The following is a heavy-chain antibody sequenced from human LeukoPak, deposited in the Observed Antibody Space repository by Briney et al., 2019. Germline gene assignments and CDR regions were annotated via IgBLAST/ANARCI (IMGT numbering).Heavy chain of an antibody. J-gene: IGHJ4*02. D-gene: IGHD2-2*01. CDR2: ISGSGGST. Sequence: GGSLRLSCAASGFTFSSYAMSWVRQAPGKGLEWVSAISGSGGSTYYADSVKGRFTISRDNSTNTLYLKMNSLRAEDTAVYYCAKTVIGQKVYDGYLLLGSLDYWGQGTLVTVSS. CDR3: AKTVIGQKVYDGYLLLGSLDY. CDR1: GFTFSSYA. V-gene: IGHV3-23*01.